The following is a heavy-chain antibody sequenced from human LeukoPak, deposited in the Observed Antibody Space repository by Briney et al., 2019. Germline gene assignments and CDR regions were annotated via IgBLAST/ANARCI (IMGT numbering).Heavy chain of an antibody. CDR3: ARGPKTSFDY. CDR2: ISSNGSTI. CDR1: ALTFSDYS. V-gene: IGHV3-48*01. Sequence: PGGSLRLSCAASALTFSDYSMNWVRQAPGKGLEWISYISSNGSTIYYAASVKGRFTISRDGAKNSLYLQMNGLRAEDTAIYYCARGPKTSFDYWDQGTLVTVSS. J-gene: IGHJ4*02.